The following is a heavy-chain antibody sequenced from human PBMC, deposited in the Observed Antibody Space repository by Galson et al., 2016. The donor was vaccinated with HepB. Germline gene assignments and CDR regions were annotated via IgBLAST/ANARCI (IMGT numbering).Heavy chain of an antibody. CDR3: ARDAAVVGNEYFQH. CDR2: IRQDGTKP. Sequence: SLRLSCAASGYTFTDYGITWVRQAPGKGVEWVASIRQDGTKPNYAESVRGRFTITRDDSKNTAYLQMTNLRNEDTAVYYCARDAAVVGNEYFQHWGQGTLVTVS. CDR1: GYTFTDYG. D-gene: IGHD6-25*01. V-gene: IGHV3-33*01. J-gene: IGHJ1*01.